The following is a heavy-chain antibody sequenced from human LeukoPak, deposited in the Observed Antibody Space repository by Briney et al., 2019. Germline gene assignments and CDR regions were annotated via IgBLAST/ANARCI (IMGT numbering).Heavy chain of an antibody. CDR1: GYSISSGYY. J-gene: IGHJ5*02. CDR3: ARPIRSRDNNWFDP. D-gene: IGHD3-10*01. Sequence: SETLSLTCTVSGYSISSGYYWGWIRQPPGKGLEWIGSIYHSGSTYYNPSLKSRVTISVDTSKNQFSLKLSSVTAADTAVYYCARPIRSRDNNWFDPWGQGILVTVSS. CDR2: IYHSGST. V-gene: IGHV4-38-2*02.